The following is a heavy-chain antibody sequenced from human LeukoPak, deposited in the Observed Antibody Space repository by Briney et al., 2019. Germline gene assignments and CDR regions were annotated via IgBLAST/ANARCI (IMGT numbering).Heavy chain of an antibody. V-gene: IGHV3-23*01. J-gene: IGHJ6*03. CDR1: GFTFSSYA. Sequence: GGSLRLSCAASGFTFSSYAMSWVRQAPGKGLEWVSAISGSGGSTYYADSVKGRFTISRDNSKNTLYLQMNSLRAEDTAVYYCAKLSGSYPNYYYYYMDVWGKGTTVTISS. CDR3: AKLSGSYPNYYYYYMDV. D-gene: IGHD1-26*01. CDR2: ISGSGGST.